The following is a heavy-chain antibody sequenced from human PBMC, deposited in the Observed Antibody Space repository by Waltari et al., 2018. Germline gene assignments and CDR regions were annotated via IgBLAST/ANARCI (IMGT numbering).Heavy chain of an antibody. CDR3: ARDIRFLEWLGGPFDY. D-gene: IGHD3-3*01. V-gene: IGHV4-39*07. CDR2: IYYSGST. J-gene: IGHJ4*02. Sequence: QLQLQESGPGLVKPSETLSLTCTVSGGSISSSSYYWGWMRQPPGKGLEWIGSIYYSGSTYYNPSLKSRVTISVDTSKNQFFLKLSSVTAADTAVYYCARDIRFLEWLGGPFDYWGQGTLVTVSS. CDR1: GGSISSSSYY.